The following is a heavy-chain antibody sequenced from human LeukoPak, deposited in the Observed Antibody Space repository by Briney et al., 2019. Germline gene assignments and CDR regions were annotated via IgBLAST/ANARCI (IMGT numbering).Heavy chain of an antibody. CDR2: IIPIFGTA. D-gene: IGHD1-26*01. V-gene: IGHV1-69*06. Sequence: VASVKVSCKASGGTFSSYAISWVRQAPGQGLEWMGGIIPIFGTANYAQKFQGRVTITADKSTSTAYMELSSLRSEDTAVYYRARGTHGEATGQFDYWGQGTLVTVSS. CDR3: ARGTHGEATGQFDY. CDR1: GGTFSSYA. J-gene: IGHJ4*02.